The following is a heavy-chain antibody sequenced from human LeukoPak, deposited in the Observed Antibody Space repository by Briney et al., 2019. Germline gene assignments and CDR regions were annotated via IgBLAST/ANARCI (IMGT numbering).Heavy chain of an antibody. CDR2: ISAHNGDT. J-gene: IGHJ6*02. Sequence: ASVKVSCKASGYTFPTYGITWVRQAPGQGLEWMGWISAHNGDTNYAQNLQGRVTMTTDTSTRTAYMELRSLTSDDTAVYYCASSGGIVAMVGGYYYGMDVWGQGTMVTVSS. V-gene: IGHV1-18*01. D-gene: IGHD5-12*01. CDR1: GYTFPTYG. CDR3: ASSGGIVAMVGGYYYGMDV.